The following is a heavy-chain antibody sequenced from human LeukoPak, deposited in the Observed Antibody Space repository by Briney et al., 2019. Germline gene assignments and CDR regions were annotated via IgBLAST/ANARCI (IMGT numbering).Heavy chain of an antibody. D-gene: IGHD3-9*01. CDR2: IKQDGSEK. CDR3: ARNYDILTGYSPVDY. Sequence: PGGSLRLSCAASGFTFSSYGMSWVRQAPGKGLEWVANIKQDGSEKYYVDSVKGRFTISRDNAKNSLYLQMNSLRAEDTAVYYCARNYDILTGYSPVDYWGQGTLVTVSS. CDR1: GFTFSSYG. J-gene: IGHJ4*02. V-gene: IGHV3-7*01.